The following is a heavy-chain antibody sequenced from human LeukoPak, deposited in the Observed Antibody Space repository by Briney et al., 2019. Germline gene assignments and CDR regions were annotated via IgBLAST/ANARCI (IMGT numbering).Heavy chain of an antibody. CDR3: AKADSGSYGIDAFDI. Sequence: GRSLRLSCAASGFTFSSYGMHWVRQAPGKGLEWVAVIWYDGSNKYYADSVKGRFTISGDNSKNTLYLQMNSLRAEDTAVYYCAKADSGSYGIDAFDIWGQGTMVTVSS. CDR2: IWYDGSNK. D-gene: IGHD1-26*01. CDR1: GFTFSSYG. J-gene: IGHJ3*02. V-gene: IGHV3-33*06.